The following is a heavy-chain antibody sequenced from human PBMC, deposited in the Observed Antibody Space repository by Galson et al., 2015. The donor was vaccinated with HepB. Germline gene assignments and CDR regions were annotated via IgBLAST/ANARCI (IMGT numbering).Heavy chain of an antibody. Sequence: CAISGDSVSSNSASWHWVRQSPSRGLEWLGRTYYRSKWYSYYGASVKGRITINPDTSKNQFSLQLSSVTAADTAVYYCARYPPARYSSSWTPNWFDPWGQGTLVTVSS. V-gene: IGHV6-1*01. J-gene: IGHJ5*02. CDR3: ARYPPARYSSSWTPNWFDP. CDR1: GDSVSSNSAS. D-gene: IGHD6-13*01. CDR2: TYYRSKWYS.